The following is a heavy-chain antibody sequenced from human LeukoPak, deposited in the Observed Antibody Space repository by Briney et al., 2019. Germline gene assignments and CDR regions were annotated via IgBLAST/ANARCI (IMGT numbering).Heavy chain of an antibody. CDR3: ARSKYYYGSASPYYFDY. D-gene: IGHD3-10*01. CDR1: GFTFSTYW. J-gene: IGHJ4*02. CDR2: IKQDESEK. V-gene: IGHV3-7*01. Sequence: GGSLRLSCAASGFTFSTYWMSWVRQAPGKGLEWVANIKQDESEKYYVDSVKGRFTISRDNAKNSLYLQMNSLRTEDTAVYYCARSKYYYGSASPYYFDYWGQGILVTVSS.